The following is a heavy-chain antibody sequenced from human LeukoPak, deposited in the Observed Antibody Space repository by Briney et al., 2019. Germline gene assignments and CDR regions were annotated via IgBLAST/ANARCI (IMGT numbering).Heavy chain of an antibody. CDR1: GFTFSTYA. CDR2: LNDVGGDA. Sequence: GGSLRLSCAASGFTFSTYAMAWVRQAPGKGLEWVSSLNDVGGDAYYADSVKGRFTISRDNSKNTLFLQMDSLRAEDTAVFFCARYCSSSTCQGSSYYFGMDVWGQGTTVTVSS. J-gene: IGHJ6*02. V-gene: IGHV3-23*01. CDR3: ARYCSSSTCQGSSYYFGMDV. D-gene: IGHD2-2*01.